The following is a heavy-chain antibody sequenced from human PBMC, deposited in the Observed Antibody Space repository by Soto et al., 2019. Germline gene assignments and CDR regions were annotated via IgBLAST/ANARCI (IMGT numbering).Heavy chain of an antibody. CDR2: ILAKGHT. CDR3: VASLAASGLNWLDP. D-gene: IGHD6-13*01. J-gene: IGHJ5*02. V-gene: IGHV4-4*07. CDR1: GGSISEKY. Sequence: PSETLSLTCIVSGGSISEKYWNWVRQPPGKGLEWIGLILAKGHTDYNPSLKSRVTMSVDASKNQFSLRLTSMTAADTAVYYCVASLAASGLNWLDPWGRGTLVTVSS.